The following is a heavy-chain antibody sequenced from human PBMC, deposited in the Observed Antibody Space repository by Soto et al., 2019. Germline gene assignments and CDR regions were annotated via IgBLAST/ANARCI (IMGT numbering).Heavy chain of an antibody. Sequence: GGPLRLSCAASGFTFCSYAMHWVRQAPGKGLEWVAVISYDGSNKYYADSVKGRFTISRDNSKNTLYLQMDSLRAEDTAVYYCARDRGGNYSSGYYFPSYYFDYWGQGTLVTVSS. CDR2: ISYDGSNK. CDR1: GFTFCSYA. CDR3: ARDRGGNYSSGYYFPSYYFDY. J-gene: IGHJ4*02. V-gene: IGHV3-30-3*01. D-gene: IGHD3-22*01.